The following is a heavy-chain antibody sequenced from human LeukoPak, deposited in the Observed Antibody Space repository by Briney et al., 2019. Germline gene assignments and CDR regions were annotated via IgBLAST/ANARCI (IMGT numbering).Heavy chain of an antibody. CDR3: VREYSSSSGRAFDM. CDR2: ISSSSSTI. CDR1: GFTFSSYS. J-gene: IGHJ3*02. V-gene: IGHV3-48*04. Sequence: PGGSLRLSCAASGFTFSSYSMKWVRQAPGKGLEWVSYISSSSSTIYYADSVKGRFTISRDNAKNTLYLQMNSLRAEDTAVYYCVREYSSSSGRAFDMWGQGTMVTVSP. D-gene: IGHD6-6*01.